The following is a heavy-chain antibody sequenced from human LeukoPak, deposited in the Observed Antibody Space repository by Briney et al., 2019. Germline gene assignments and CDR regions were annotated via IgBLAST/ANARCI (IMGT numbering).Heavy chain of an antibody. CDR3: ARVDEQQLVQSFDY. D-gene: IGHD6-13*01. CDR1: GGSISSGGYY. CDR2: IYHSGST. Sequence: SETLCLTCTVSGGSISSGGYYWSWIRQPPGKGLEWIGYIYHSGSTYYNPSLKSRVTISVDRSKNQFSLKLSSVTAADTAVYYCARVDEQQLVQSFDYWGQGTLVTVSS. V-gene: IGHV4-30-2*01. J-gene: IGHJ4*02.